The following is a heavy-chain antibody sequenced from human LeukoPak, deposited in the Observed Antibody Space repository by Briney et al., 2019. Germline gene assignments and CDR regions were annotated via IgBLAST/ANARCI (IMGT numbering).Heavy chain of an antibody. CDR2: INHSGST. D-gene: IGHD6-13*01. CDR3: ARRKTSIAAAGSTFDY. J-gene: IGHJ4*02. Sequence: SETLSLTCTVSGGSISSYYWSWIRQPPGKGLEWSGEINHSGSTNYNPSLKSRVTISVDTSKNQFSLKLSFVTAADTAVYYCARRKTSIAAAGSTFDYWGQGTLVTVSS. CDR1: GGSISSYY. V-gene: IGHV4-34*01.